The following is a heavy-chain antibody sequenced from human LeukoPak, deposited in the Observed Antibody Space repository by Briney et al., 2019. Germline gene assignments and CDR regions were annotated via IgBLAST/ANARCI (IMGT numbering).Heavy chain of an antibody. J-gene: IGHJ6*03. D-gene: IGHD2-2*01. CDR3: ARVVGEDVVVPAAIQYHYYYYMDV. CDR2: MNPNSGNT. CDR1: GYTFTSYD. Sequence: ASVKVSFKASGYTFTSYDINWVRQATGQGLEWMGWMNPNSGNTGYAQKFQGRVTMTRNTSISTAYMELSSLRSDDTAVYYCARVVGEDVVVPAAIQYHYYYYMDVWGKGTTVTISS. V-gene: IGHV1-8*01.